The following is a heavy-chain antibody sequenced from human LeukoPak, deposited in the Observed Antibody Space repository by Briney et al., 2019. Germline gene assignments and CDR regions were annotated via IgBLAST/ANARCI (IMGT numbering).Heavy chain of an antibody. CDR3: ARDRIAAAGRRFDP. D-gene: IGHD6-13*01. Sequence: PSETLSLTCAVYGGSFSGYYWSWIRQPPGKGLEWIGEINHSGSTSYNPSLKSRVTISVDTSKNQFSLKLSSVTAADTAVYYCARDRIAAAGRRFDPWGQGTLVTVSS. J-gene: IGHJ5*02. CDR1: GGSFSGYY. V-gene: IGHV4-34*01. CDR2: INHSGST.